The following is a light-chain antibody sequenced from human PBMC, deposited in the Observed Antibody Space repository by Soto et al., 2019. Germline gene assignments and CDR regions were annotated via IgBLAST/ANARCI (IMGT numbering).Light chain of an antibody. J-gene: IGKJ1*01. CDR3: QQYGSSLWT. CDR1: QSVSSSY. V-gene: IGKV3-20*01. Sequence: IVSKPSPGTLSFSPRQRATLSCMASQSVSSSYLAWYQQKPGQAPRLLIYGASSRATGIPDRFSGSGSGTDFTLTISRLEPEDFAVYYCQQYGSSLWTFGQGSKVDIK. CDR2: GAS.